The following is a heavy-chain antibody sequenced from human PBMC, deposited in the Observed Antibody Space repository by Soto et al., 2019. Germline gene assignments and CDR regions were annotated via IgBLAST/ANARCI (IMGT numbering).Heavy chain of an antibody. J-gene: IGHJ5*02. CDR1: GFTFSSYA. D-gene: IGHD3-16*01. Sequence: GGSLRLSCAASGFTFSSYAMSWVRQAPGKGLEWVSSISGSGGGTYYADSVKGRFTISRDDSKKTLYLQLSSLRVDDTAVYYCAKDAVAVNGVWDWFDPWGQGTLVTVSS. CDR3: AKDAVAVNGVWDWFDP. CDR2: ISGSGGGT. V-gene: IGHV3-23*01.